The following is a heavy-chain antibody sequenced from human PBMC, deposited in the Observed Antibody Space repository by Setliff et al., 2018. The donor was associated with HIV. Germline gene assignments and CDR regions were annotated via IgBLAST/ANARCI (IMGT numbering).Heavy chain of an antibody. D-gene: IGHD3-9*01. CDR1: GGSFNGYY. Sequence: SETLSLTCAVYGGSFNGYYWSWIRQPPGKGLEWIGEVNHSGSTNYNPSLKSRVIISIDTSKKQFSLKLTSVTAADTATYYCAAPRGMSTILVYWGQGSLVTVSS. J-gene: IGHJ4*02. CDR3: AAPRGMSTILVY. CDR2: VNHSGST. V-gene: IGHV4-34*01.